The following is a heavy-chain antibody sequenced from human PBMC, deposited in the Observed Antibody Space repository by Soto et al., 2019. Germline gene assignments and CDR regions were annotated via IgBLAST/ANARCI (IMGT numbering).Heavy chain of an antibody. CDR3: ARDGGDNWNYGWFDP. V-gene: IGHV4-59*01. J-gene: IGHJ5*02. D-gene: IGHD1-7*01. CDR2: IYYSGST. Sequence: SETLSLTCTVSGGSISSYYWSWIRQPPGKGLEWIGYIYYSGSTNYNPSLKSRVTISVDTSKNQFSLKLSSVTAADTAVYYCARDGGDNWNYGWFDPWGQGTLVTV. CDR1: GGSISSYY.